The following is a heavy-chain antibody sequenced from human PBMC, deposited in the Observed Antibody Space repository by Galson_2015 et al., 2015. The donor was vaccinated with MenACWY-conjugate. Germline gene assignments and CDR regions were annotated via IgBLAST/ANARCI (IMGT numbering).Heavy chain of an antibody. CDR3: AKEGQMAMYYFDY. Sequence: LRLSCAASGFTFSSYGMHWVRQAPGKGLEWVAVISYDGSNKYYADSVKGRFTISRDNSKNTLYLQMNSLRAEDTAVYYCAKEGQMAMYYFDYWGQGTLVTVSS. CDR2: ISYDGSNK. D-gene: IGHD5-24*01. CDR1: GFTFSSYG. J-gene: IGHJ4*02. V-gene: IGHV3-30*18.